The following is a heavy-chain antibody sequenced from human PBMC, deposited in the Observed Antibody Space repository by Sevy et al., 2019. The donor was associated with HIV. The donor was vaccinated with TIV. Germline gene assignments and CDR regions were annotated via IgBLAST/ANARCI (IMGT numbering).Heavy chain of an antibody. Sequence: GGSLRLSCAASGFTFSDYYMSWIRQAPGKGLEWVSYISSSGSTTYYADSVKGRFTISRDNAKNSLYLQMNSLRAEDKAGDYCARVRLWHLDYWGQGTLVTVSS. D-gene: IGHD5-18*01. CDR2: ISSSGSTT. CDR1: GFTFSDYY. J-gene: IGHJ4*02. CDR3: ARVRLWHLDY. V-gene: IGHV3-11*01.